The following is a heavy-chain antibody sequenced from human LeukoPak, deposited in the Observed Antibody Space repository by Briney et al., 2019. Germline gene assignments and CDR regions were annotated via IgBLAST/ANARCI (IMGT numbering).Heavy chain of an antibody. CDR1: GFTVSSNY. D-gene: IGHD3-9*01. Sequence: GGSLRLSCAASGFTVSSNYMSWVRQAPGKGLEWVSVIYSGGSTYYADSVKGRFTISRDNSKNTLYLQMNSLRAEDTAVYYCAKDSDIRWGNWFDPWGQGTLVTVSS. CDR2: IYSGGST. CDR3: AKDSDIRWGNWFDP. V-gene: IGHV3-53*05. J-gene: IGHJ5*02.